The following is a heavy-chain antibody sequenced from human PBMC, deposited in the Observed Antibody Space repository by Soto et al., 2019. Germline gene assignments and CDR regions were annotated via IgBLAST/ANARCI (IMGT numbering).Heavy chain of an antibody. CDR1: GFTFSTYG. CDR2: ISASGGST. CDR3: ARDRGVRISSGKGPFDY. D-gene: IGHD6-19*01. J-gene: IGHJ4*02. Sequence: GGSLRLSCAASGFTFSTYGMSWVRQAPGKGLEWVSGISASGGSTYYADSVKGRFTISRDNSKSTMYLQMNSLRAEDTALYYCARDRGVRISSGKGPFDYWGQGTLVTVSS. V-gene: IGHV3-23*01.